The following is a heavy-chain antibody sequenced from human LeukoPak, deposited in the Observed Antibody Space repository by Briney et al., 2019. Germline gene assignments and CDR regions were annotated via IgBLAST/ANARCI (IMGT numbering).Heavy chain of an antibody. V-gene: IGHV3-20*04. CDR3: ARARLSIFGGPRENWFDP. Sequence: GGSLRLSCAASGFTFSSYWMNWVRQGPGQGLELDSGINWNGRSTGFAESVKGRFTISRDNAKNSVYLEMNSLRAEDTALYYCARARLSIFGGPRENWFDPWGQGTLVTVSS. J-gene: IGHJ5*02. CDR1: GFTFSSYW. CDR2: INWNGRST. D-gene: IGHD3-3*01.